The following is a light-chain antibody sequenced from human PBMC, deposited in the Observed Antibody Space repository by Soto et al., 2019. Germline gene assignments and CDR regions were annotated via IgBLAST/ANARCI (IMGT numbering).Light chain of an antibody. Sequence: AIQMTQSPSSLSSSVGDRVTIRLRASQCIRNDLGWYQQKPGKAPKLLIYAASTLHSGVPSRFSGSGSGTGFTLTISSLQPEDCATYYCLQDYNYPWTFGQGTKVDI. J-gene: IGKJ1*01. CDR2: AAS. V-gene: IGKV1-6*01. CDR1: QCIRND. CDR3: LQDYNYPWT.